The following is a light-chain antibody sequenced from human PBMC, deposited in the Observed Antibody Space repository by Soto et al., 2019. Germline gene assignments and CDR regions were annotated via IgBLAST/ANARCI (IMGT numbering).Light chain of an antibody. CDR2: SAS. Sequence: DIQLTQSPSSLSASVGDRVTVTCRASQDIGSYVAWYQQKPGEGPKLLIYSASTLQRGVPSRFSGSGSGTEFTLTITSLQPEDFATYYCQQLNSYPITFGQGTRLEI. CDR3: QQLNSYPIT. CDR1: QDIGSY. V-gene: IGKV1-9*01. J-gene: IGKJ5*01.